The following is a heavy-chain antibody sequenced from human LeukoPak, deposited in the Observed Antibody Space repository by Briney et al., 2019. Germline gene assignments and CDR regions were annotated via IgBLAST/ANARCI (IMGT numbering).Heavy chain of an antibody. Sequence: SVKVSCKASGGTFSSYAISWVRQAPGQGLEWMGGIIPIFGTANYAQKFQGRVTITADESTSTAYMELSSLRSEDTAVYYCASGVYPGVVPAGTQQPFDYWGQGTLVTVSS. D-gene: IGHD2-2*01. CDR2: IIPIFGTA. V-gene: IGHV1-69*13. CDR3: ASGVYPGVVPAGTQQPFDY. J-gene: IGHJ4*02. CDR1: GGTFSSYA.